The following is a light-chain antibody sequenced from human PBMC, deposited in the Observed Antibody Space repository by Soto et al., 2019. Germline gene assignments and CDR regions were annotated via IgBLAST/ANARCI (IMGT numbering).Light chain of an antibody. Sequence: ETVLTQSPGTLSLSPGEGATLSCRASQSVSSNFLAWYQQRPGQSPRLLIYGASNRATGIPDRFSGSGSGTDFTLTISRLEPEDFAVYYCQQYGSSPRTFRQRTKVDIK. CDR1: QSVSSNF. J-gene: IGKJ1*01. CDR3: QQYGSSPRT. CDR2: GAS. V-gene: IGKV3-20*01.